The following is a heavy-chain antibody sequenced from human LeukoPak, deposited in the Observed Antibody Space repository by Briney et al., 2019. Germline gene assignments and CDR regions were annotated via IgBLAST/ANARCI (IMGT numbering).Heavy chain of an antibody. CDR3: ARRRGYYDSSGYYFRLDFDY. Sequence: SETLSLTCTVSGYSLSRGYDWGWIRQPPGKGLEWIGSMYHSGSTNYNPSLKSRVTISVDTSKNQFSLKLSSVTAADTAVYYCARRRGYYDSSGYYFRLDFDYWGQGTLVTVSS. CDR2: MYHSGST. D-gene: IGHD3-22*01. J-gene: IGHJ4*02. V-gene: IGHV4-38-2*02. CDR1: GYSLSRGYD.